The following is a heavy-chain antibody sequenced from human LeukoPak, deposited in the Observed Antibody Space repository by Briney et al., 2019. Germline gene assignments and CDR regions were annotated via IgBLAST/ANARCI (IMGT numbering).Heavy chain of an antibody. V-gene: IGHV4-31*03. CDR3: ARDHGVGGSYSHFDY. CDR1: GGSISSGGYY. J-gene: IGHJ4*02. Sequence: SQTLSLTCTVSGGSISSGGYYWSWIRQHPGKGLEWIGYIYYSGSTYYNPSLKSRVPISVDTSKNQFSLKLSSVTAADTAVYYCARDHGVGGSYSHFDYWGQGTLVTVSS. CDR2: IYYSGST. D-gene: IGHD1-26*01.